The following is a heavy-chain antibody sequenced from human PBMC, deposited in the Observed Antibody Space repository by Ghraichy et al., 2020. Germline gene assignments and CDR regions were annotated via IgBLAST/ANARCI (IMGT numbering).Heavy chain of an antibody. V-gene: IGHV4-59*01. CDR1: GGSISSYY. CDR2: IYYIGST. J-gene: IGHJ4*02. CDR3: ARVELKMVGSGYFDY. Sequence: SQTLSLTCTVSGGSISSYYWSWIRQPPGKGLEWIGYIYYIGSTNYNPSLKSRVTISVDTSKNQFSLKLSSVTAADTAVYYCARVELKMVGSGYFDYWGQGTLVTVSS. D-gene: IGHD3-10*01.